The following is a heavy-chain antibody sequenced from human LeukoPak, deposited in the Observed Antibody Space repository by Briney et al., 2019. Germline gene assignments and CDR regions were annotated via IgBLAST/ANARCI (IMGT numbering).Heavy chain of an antibody. Sequence: SGGSLRLSCAASGFTFSSYGMHWVRQAPGKGLEWVAVISYDGSNKYYADSVKGRFTISRDNSKNTLYLQMNSLRAEDTVVYYCAKDQVIAGEWELPSLDYWGQGTLVTVSS. V-gene: IGHV3-30*18. D-gene: IGHD1-26*01. CDR1: GFTFSSYG. CDR2: ISYDGSNK. J-gene: IGHJ4*02. CDR3: AKDQVIAGEWELPSLDY.